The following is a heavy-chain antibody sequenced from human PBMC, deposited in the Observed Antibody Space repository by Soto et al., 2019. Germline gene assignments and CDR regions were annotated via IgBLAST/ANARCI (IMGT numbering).Heavy chain of an antibody. CDR1: GGSISSSSYY. D-gene: IGHD3-10*01. Sequence: QLQLQESGPGLVKPSETLSLTCTVSGGSISSSSYYWGWIRQPPGKGLEWIGSIYYSGSTYYNPSLKSRVTISVDTSKNQFSLKLSSVTAADTAVYYCASPMAHPYYFDYWGQGTLVTVSS. J-gene: IGHJ4*02. V-gene: IGHV4-39*01. CDR2: IYYSGST. CDR3: ASPMAHPYYFDY.